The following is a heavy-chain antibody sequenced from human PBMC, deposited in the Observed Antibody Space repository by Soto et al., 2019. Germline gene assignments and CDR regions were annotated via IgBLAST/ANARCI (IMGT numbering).Heavy chain of an antibody. Sequence: QAQLVESGGGVVQPGRSLRLSCAASGFAFSSYGMYWVRQAPGTGLEWVAVISYDGSLQHYADSVKGRFTISRDNSKNMVLLQISSLRAEDTDVYYCVSDRGYGHASVPYSWGQGTLVSVSS. V-gene: IGHV3-30*03. CDR2: ISYDGSLQ. D-gene: IGHD5-18*01. CDR3: VSDRGYGHASVPYS. CDR1: GFAFSSYG. J-gene: IGHJ4*02.